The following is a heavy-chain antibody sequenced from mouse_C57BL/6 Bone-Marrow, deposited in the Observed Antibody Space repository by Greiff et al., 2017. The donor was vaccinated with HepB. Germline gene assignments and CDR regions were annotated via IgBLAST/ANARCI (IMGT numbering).Heavy chain of an antibody. Sequence: VHLVESGAELARPGASVKLSCKASGYTFTSYGISWVKQRTGQGLEWIGEIYPRSGNTFYNEKFKGKATLTADKSSSTAYMELRSLTSEDSAVYFCGSTAQATFPWYFDVWGTGTTVTVSS. J-gene: IGHJ1*03. CDR2: IYPRSGNT. CDR3: GSTAQATFPWYFDV. CDR1: GYTFTSYG. V-gene: IGHV1-81*01. D-gene: IGHD3-2*02.